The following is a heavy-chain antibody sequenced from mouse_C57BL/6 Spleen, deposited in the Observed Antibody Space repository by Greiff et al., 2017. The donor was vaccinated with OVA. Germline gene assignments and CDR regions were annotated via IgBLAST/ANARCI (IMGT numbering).Heavy chain of an antibody. D-gene: IGHD1-1*01. CDR1: GYSFTGYY. V-gene: IGHV1-31*01. CDR3: ARDYYGSSPLWYFDV. Sequence: VQLKQSGPELVKPGASVKISCKASGYSFTGYYMHWVKQSHGNILDWIGYIYPYNGVSSYNQKFKGKATLTVDKSSSTAYMELRSLTSEDSAVYYCARDYYGSSPLWYFDVWGTGTTVTVSS. J-gene: IGHJ1*03. CDR2: IYPYNGVS.